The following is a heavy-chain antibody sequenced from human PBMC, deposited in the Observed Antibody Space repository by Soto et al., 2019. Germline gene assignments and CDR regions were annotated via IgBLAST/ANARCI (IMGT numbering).Heavy chain of an antibody. Sequence: QVQLVQSGAEVKKPGASVRVSCKASGYSFTDYHIHWVRQAPGQGLEWLGRINPKSGGTSTAQKFQGWVTMTRDRSIDTAYMDLTSLTSEDTAVYYCAITPGWFAGMAVWGQGTTVTVSS. CDR3: AITPGWFAGMAV. D-gene: IGHD6-19*01. CDR1: GYSFTDYH. CDR2: INPKSGGT. J-gene: IGHJ6*02. V-gene: IGHV1-2*04.